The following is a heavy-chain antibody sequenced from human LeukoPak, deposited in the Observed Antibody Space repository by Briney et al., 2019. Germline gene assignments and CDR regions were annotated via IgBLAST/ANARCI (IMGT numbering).Heavy chain of an antibody. V-gene: IGHV1-46*01. J-gene: IGHJ6*02. Sequence: ASVKVSCKASGYTFTSYYMHWVRQAPGQGLEWMGIINPSGGSTSYAQKFQGRVTMTRDTSTSTVYMELSSLRSEDTAVYYCARVKRGYSYGYAGSYYYYGMDVWGQGTTVTVSS. CDR2: INPSGGST. CDR3: ARVKRGYSYGYAGSYYYYGMDV. D-gene: IGHD5-18*01. CDR1: GYTFTSYY.